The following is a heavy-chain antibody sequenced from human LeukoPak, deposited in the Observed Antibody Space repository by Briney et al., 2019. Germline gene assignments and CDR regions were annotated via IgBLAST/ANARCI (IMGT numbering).Heavy chain of an antibody. D-gene: IGHD2-21*02. J-gene: IGHJ4*02. CDR2: ISGSGGST. CDR3: AKVGRPTYRGGDCYTGLIDY. Sequence: GGSLRLSCAASGFTFSSYAMSWVRQAPGKGLEWVSAISGSGGSTHYADSVKGRFTISRDNSKNTLYLQMNSLRAEDTAVYYCAKVGRPTYRGGDCYTGLIDYWGQGTLVTVSS. CDR1: GFTFSSYA. V-gene: IGHV3-23*01.